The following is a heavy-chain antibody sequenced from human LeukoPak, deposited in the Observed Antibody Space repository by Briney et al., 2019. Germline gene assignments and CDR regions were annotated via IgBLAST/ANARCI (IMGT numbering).Heavy chain of an antibody. CDR2: INPNSGAT. J-gene: IGHJ4*02. CDR1: QYTFTAYY. D-gene: IGHD5-18*01. V-gene: IGHV1-2*02. Sequence: ASVNVSYKPSQYTFTAYYMPTVRQAPGQGLEWMGWINPNSGATDYAQNFQGRVTLTGDTYISTAYMELSRLRSDDTAVYYCASGYRFGNWSQGTMVSVCS. CDR3: ASGYRFGN.